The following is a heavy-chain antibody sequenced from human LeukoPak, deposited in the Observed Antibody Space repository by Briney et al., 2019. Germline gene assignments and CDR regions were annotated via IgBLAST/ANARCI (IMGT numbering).Heavy chain of an antibody. CDR1: GNTFTGYY. CDR3: ARDPHYYDSSGYVFDI. Sequence: GASVKVSCKASGNTFTGYYMHWVRQAPGQGLEWMGWINPNSGGTNYAQKFQGRVTMTRDTSISTAYMELSRLRSDDTAVYYCARDPHYYDSSGYVFDIWGQGTMVTVSS. V-gene: IGHV1-2*02. J-gene: IGHJ3*02. D-gene: IGHD3-22*01. CDR2: INPNSGGT.